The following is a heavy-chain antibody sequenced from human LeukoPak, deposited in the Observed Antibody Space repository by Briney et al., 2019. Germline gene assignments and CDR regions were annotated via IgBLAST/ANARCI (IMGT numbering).Heavy chain of an antibody. J-gene: IGHJ5*02. D-gene: IGHD6-13*01. V-gene: IGHV1-18*01. Sequence: GASVKVSCKASGYTFTSYGISWVRQAPGQGLEWMGWISAYNGNTNYAQKLQGRVTMTTDTSTSTAYMELRSLRSDDTAVYYCAREYSSSWYKAKDWFDPWGQGNLVTVSS. CDR2: ISAYNGNT. CDR3: AREYSSSWYKAKDWFDP. CDR1: GYTFTSYG.